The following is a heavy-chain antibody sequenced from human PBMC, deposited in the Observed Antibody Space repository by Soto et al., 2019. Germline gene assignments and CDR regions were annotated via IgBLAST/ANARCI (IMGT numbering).Heavy chain of an antibody. CDR1: GYTFTSYG. V-gene: IGHV1-18*04. Sequence: ASVKVSCKASGYTFTSYGISWVRQAPGQGLEWMGWISAYNGNTNYAQKLQGRVTMTTDTSTSTAYMELRSLRSDDTAVYYCARAGYYGSGSYWNDAFDIWGQGTMVTVSS. CDR3: ARAGYYGSGSYWNDAFDI. D-gene: IGHD3-10*01. CDR2: ISAYNGNT. J-gene: IGHJ3*02.